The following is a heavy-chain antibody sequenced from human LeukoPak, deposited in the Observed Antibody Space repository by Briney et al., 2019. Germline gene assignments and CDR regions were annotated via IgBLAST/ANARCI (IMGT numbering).Heavy chain of an antibody. CDR3: ARDYNFREKYNWFDP. J-gene: IGHJ5*02. V-gene: IGHV1-18*01. Sequence: ASVKVSCKASGYTFTSYAISWVRQAPGQGLEWMGWISAYNGSTNYAQKFQGRVTMTKDTSTSTAYMELRSLRSDDTAVYYCARDYNFREKYNWFDPWGQGTLVTVSS. CDR2: ISAYNGST. D-gene: IGHD1-20*01. CDR1: GYTFTSYA.